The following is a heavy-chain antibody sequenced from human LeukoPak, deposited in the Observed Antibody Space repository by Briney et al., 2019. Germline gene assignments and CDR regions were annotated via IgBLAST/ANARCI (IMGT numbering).Heavy chain of an antibody. CDR1: GGSISSYY. Sequence: SETLSLTCTVSGGSISSYYWSWIRQPPGKGLEWIGYIYYSGSTNYNPSLKSRVTISVDTSKNQFSLKLSSVTAADTAVYYCARDRGQKRWLHLWNAFDIWGQGAMVTVSS. CDR3: ARDRGQKRWLHLWNAFDI. D-gene: IGHD5-24*01. CDR2: IYYSGST. V-gene: IGHV4-59*01. J-gene: IGHJ3*02.